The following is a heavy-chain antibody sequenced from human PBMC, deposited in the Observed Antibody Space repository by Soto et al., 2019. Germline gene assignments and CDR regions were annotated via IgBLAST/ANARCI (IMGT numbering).Heavy chain of an antibody. J-gene: IGHJ6*02. CDR3: ARGIYGSGSKKFYYYGMDV. D-gene: IGHD3-10*01. V-gene: IGHV1-46*01. CDR2: INPSGGST. CDR1: GYTFTSYY. Sequence: SCKASGYTFTSYYMHWVRQAPGQGLEWMGIINPSGGSTSYAQKFQGRVTMTRDTSTSTVYMELSSLRSEDTAVYYCARGIYGSGSKKFYYYGMDVWGQGTTVTVSS.